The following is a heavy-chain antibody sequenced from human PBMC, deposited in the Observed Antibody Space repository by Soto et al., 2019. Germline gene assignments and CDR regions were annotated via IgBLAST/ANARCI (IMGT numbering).Heavy chain of an antibody. D-gene: IGHD2-21*02. Sequence: PLETLSLTCTVSGGSISSYYWSWIRQPAGKGPEWIGRIYSKGSTKYDPSLKSRVTMSVDTSKNQFSLKLNSVTAADTAVYYCARDKKCGGDCYIFDYWGQGTLVTVSS. CDR3: ARDKKCGGDCYIFDY. CDR2: IYSKGST. CDR1: GGSISSYY. J-gene: IGHJ4*02. V-gene: IGHV4-4*07.